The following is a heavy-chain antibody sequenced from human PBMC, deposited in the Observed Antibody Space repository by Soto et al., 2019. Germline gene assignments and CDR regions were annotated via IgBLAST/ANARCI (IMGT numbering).Heavy chain of an antibody. CDR1: GVYISSDAYY. D-gene: IGHD3-16*02. CDR3: ARYRFTAKWSKFDY. Sequence: QVQLQQSGPGLVKASQTLSLTCAVSGVYISSDAYYWSWIRRRPGKGLEWVGSISHRGSAYYNPSFVSLVTILVYKSENQFSLQLTSVTAADTCIYYCARYRFTAKWSKFDYWCHGNLVTVSS. V-gene: IGHV4-31*01. J-gene: IGHJ4*01. CDR2: ISHRGSA.